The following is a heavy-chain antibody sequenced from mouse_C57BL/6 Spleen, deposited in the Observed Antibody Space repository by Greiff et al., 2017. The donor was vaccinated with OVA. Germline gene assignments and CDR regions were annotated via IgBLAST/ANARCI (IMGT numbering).Heavy chain of an antibody. Sequence: VQLQQPGAELVKPGASVKLSCKASGYTFTSYWMQWVKQRPGQGLEWIGEIDPSDSYTNYNQKFKGKATLTVDTSYSTAYMQLSSLTSGDSAVYYCARGDYGSSPLDYWGQGTTLTVSS. D-gene: IGHD1-1*01. V-gene: IGHV1-50*01. CDR2: IDPSDSYT. CDR1: GYTFTSYW. J-gene: IGHJ2*01. CDR3: ARGDYGSSPLDY.